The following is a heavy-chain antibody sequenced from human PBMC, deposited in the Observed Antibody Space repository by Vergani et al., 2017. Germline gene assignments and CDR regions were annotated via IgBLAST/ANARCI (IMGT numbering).Heavy chain of an antibody. D-gene: IGHD5-24*01. Sequence: EVQLVQSGAEVKRPGESLRISCKGSGYSFTSYWISWVRQMPGKGLEWMGRIDPSDSYTNYSPSFQGQVTISADKSISTAYLQWSSLKASDTAMYYCARQTGAPGWLQETYLDYWGQGTLVTVSS. CDR1: GYSFTSYW. CDR3: ARQTGAPGWLQETYLDY. CDR2: IDPSDSYT. V-gene: IGHV5-10-1*03. J-gene: IGHJ4*02.